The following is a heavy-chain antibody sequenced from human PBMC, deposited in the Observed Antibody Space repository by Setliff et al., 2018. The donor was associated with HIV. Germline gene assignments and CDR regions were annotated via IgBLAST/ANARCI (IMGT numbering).Heavy chain of an antibody. Sequence: ASVMVSCKASGYTFNSYGISWVRQAPGQGLEWMGWISSYNGNTNYAQKLQGRVTMTTDTSTSTAYMELRSLRSDDTALYYCARTHGCDCSRTSCSPACDAFDIWGQGTMVTVSS. CDR1: GYTFNSYG. D-gene: IGHD2-2*01. CDR2: ISSYNGNT. CDR3: ARTHGCDCSRTSCSPACDAFDI. V-gene: IGHV1-18*01. J-gene: IGHJ3*02.